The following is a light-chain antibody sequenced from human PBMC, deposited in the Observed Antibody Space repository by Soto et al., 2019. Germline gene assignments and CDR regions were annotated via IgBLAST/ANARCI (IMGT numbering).Light chain of an antibody. CDR3: RQYLKWSRM. V-gene: IGKV3-15*01. J-gene: IGKJ1*01. Sequence: EIVVTQYPVTLSVSPGGRDTLSCRASQSVXSNLVRYHHKPGQAPRLLIYXASTRATGIPATYSGSGSRTEFNFTISSLQSEDLAVYFCRQYLKWSRMFGLGTQVHI. CDR2: XAS. CDR1: QSVXSN.